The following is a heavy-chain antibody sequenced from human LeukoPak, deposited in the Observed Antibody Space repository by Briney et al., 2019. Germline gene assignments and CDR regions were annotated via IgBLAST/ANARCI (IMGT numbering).Heavy chain of an antibody. CDR1: GFTFSSYS. D-gene: IGHD6-13*01. J-gene: IGHJ4*02. V-gene: IGHV3-21*01. CDR3: AREMILGTSSSGTFDY. Sequence: PGGSLRLSCAASGFTFSSYSMNWVRKAPGKGLEWVSSISSSSSYIYYADSVKGRFTISRDNAKNSLYLQVNSLRAEDTAVYYCAREMILGTSSSGTFDYWGQGTLVTVSS. CDR2: ISSSSSYI.